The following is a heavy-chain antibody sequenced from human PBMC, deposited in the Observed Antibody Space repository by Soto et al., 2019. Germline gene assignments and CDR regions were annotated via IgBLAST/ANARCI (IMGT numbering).Heavy chain of an antibody. J-gene: IGHJ4*02. CDR2: ISSTTNYI. CDR1: GFTFTRYS. CDR3: ARESADLTSNFDD. V-gene: IGHV3-21*06. Sequence: PGGSLTLSWAASGFTFTRYSMDCGRQAPGKGLEWVSSISSTTNYIYYGDSMKGRFTISRDNAKNSLYLEMNSLRAEDTAVYYCARESADLTSNFDDWGQGT.